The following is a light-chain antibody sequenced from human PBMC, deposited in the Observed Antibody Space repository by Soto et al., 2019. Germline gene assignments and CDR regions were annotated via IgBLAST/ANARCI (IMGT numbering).Light chain of an antibody. J-gene: IGLJ3*02. V-gene: IGLV1-40*01. Sequence: QSVLTQPPSVSGAPGQRVTISCTGDSSNIGTPHDVQWYQQLPGTVPKLLIYADYERPSGVPDRFSGSKSGDSAALVIAGVRPAEEDAYYCHSYDNSVSAWVFGGGTKLTVL. CDR1: SSNIGTPHD. CDR3: HSYDNSVSAWV. CDR2: ADY.